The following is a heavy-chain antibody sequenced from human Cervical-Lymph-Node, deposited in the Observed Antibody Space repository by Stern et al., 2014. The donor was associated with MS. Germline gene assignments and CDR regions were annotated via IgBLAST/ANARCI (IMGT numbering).Heavy chain of an antibody. Sequence: EVQLVESGGGLVKPGGSLRLSCAASGFTFSTYNMNWARQAPGKGLEWVSSISGSSSYIYYADSVKGRFTISRDNAKNSLYLQINSLRAEDTAVYYCAKGGAAGRYDFDCWGQGTLVTVSS. CDR2: ISGSSSYI. CDR3: AKGGAAGRYDFDC. V-gene: IGHV3-21*01. CDR1: GFTFSTYN. D-gene: IGHD6-13*01. J-gene: IGHJ4*02.